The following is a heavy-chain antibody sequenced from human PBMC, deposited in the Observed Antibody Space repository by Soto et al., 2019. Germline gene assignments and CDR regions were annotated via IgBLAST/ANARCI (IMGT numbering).Heavy chain of an antibody. CDR2: ISYDGTNK. D-gene: IGHD3-10*01. CDR3: ARGDTLPGY. J-gene: IGHJ4*02. V-gene: IGHV3-33*01. Sequence: QVQLVESGGGVVQPGRSLRLSCAAAGFSFSRYGMHWVRQAPGKGLEWVAIISYDGTNKHYADSVKGRFTISRDNSKNKMYLQMNSLRAEDTAVYYCARGDTLPGYWCQGTLVTVSS. CDR1: GFSFSRYG.